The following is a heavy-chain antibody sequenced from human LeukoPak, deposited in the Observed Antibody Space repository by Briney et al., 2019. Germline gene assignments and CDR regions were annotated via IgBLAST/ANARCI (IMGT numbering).Heavy chain of an antibody. CDR3: ARVGSAYPSYFDY. CDR2: IRSSTGYI. CDR1: GFSFSSYT. Sequence: GGSLRLSCAASGFSFSSYTMNWVRQAPGKGLEWVSSIRSSTGYIYYADSVKGRFTISRDNAKSSLYLQMNSLRADDTAVYYCARVGSAYPSYFDYWGQGTLVIVSS. V-gene: IGHV3-21*03. D-gene: IGHD6-19*01. J-gene: IGHJ4*02.